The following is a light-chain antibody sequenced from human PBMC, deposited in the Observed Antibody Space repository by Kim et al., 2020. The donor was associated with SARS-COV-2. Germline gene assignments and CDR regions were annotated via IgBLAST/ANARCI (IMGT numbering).Light chain of an antibody. CDR1: SSNIGDNF. CDR3: GTWDSGLSAGV. V-gene: IGLV1-51*01. CDR2: DNN. J-gene: IGLJ2*01. Sequence: QSVLTQPPSVSAAPGQTVTISCSGSSSNIGDNFVSWYQQFPGTAPKLLIYDNNKRPSGVPDRFSASKSGTSATLGITGLQTGDEADYYCGTWDSGLSAGVFGGGTQLTVL.